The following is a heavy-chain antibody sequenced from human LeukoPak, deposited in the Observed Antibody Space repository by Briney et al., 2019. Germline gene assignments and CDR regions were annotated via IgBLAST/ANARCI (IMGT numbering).Heavy chain of an antibody. J-gene: IGHJ4*02. Sequence: ASVKVSCKASRCTFSGYYVHWVRQAPGQGLEWMGWINANSGVTNYAQNFQGRVTMTRDTSISTVYMELSSLRSDDTAVYYCASYGDFSHNLDYWGQGTLVTVSS. CDR2: INANSGVT. V-gene: IGHV1-2*02. D-gene: IGHD4-17*01. CDR1: RCTFSGYY. CDR3: ASYGDFSHNLDY.